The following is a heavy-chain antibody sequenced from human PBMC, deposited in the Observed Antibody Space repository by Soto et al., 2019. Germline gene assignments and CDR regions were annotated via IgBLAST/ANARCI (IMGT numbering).Heavy chain of an antibody. CDR1: GGSFSGYY. J-gene: IGHJ6*02. CDR2: INHSGST. V-gene: IGHV4-34*01. D-gene: IGHD3-10*01. CDR3: ARGQSVVRGVIIKEDYYYGMDV. Sequence: SETLSLTCAVYGGSFSGYYWSWIRQPPGKGLEWIGEINHSGSTNYNPSLKSRVTISVDTSKNQFSLKLSSVTAADTAVYYCARGQSVVRGVIIKEDYYYGMDVWGQGTTVTVSS.